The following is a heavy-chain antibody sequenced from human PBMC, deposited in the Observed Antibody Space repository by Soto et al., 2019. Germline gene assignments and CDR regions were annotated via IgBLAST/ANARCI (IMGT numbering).Heavy chain of an antibody. CDR3: VRVGWGYSYGNGMDG. D-gene: IGHD5-18*01. CDR1: GFGFSGYS. Sequence: GGSLRLSCLASGFGFSGYSMHWVRQAPGKGLDWVAVIQHDGSEIYYADSVKGRFTISRDDSKNTLHLQMNALRVDDTALYYCVRVGWGYSYGNGMDGWGQGTTVTVSS. J-gene: IGHJ6*02. V-gene: IGHV3-30-3*01. CDR2: IQHDGSEI.